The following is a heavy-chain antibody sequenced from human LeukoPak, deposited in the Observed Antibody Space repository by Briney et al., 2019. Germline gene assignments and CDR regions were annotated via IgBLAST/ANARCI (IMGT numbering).Heavy chain of an antibody. J-gene: IGHJ3*02. Sequence: PSETLSLTCAVYGGSFSGYYWSWIRQPPGKGLEWVSSISSSSSYIYYADSVKGRFTISRDNAKNSLYLQMNSLRAEDTAVYYCARSEWGSGSYAILTFDIWGQGTMVTVSS. D-gene: IGHD1-26*01. CDR2: ISSSSSYI. CDR3: ARSEWGSGSYAILTFDI. CDR1: GGSFSGYY. V-gene: IGHV3-21*01.